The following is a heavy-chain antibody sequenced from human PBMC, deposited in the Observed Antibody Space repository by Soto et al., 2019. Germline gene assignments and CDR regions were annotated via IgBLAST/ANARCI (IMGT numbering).Heavy chain of an antibody. Sequence: SETLSLTCTVSGGSISSYYWTWIRQPPGKGLEWIGYIYYTGSTNYNPSLKSRVTISVDTSKNQFSLKLRSVTAADTAVYYCARAFGSTMPSLIWGQGTLVTVSS. CDR2: IYYTGST. CDR1: GGSISSYY. V-gene: IGHV4-59*01. D-gene: IGHD2-2*01. CDR3: ARAFGSTMPSLI. J-gene: IGHJ4*02.